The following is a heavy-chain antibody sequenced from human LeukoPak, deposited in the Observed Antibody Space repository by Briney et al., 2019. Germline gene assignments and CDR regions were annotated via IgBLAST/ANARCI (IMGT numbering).Heavy chain of an antibody. V-gene: IGHV4-61*02. J-gene: IGHJ6*03. Sequence: PSETLSLTCTVSGGSISSGSYYWSWIRQPAGKGLEWIGRIYTSGSTNYNPSLKSRVTISVDTSKNQFSLKLSSVTAADTAVYYCASEVIAEAAALGFDYYYYMDVWGKGTTVTVSS. CDR3: ASEVIAEAAALGFDYYYYMDV. D-gene: IGHD6-19*01. CDR2: IYTSGST. CDR1: GGSISSGSYY.